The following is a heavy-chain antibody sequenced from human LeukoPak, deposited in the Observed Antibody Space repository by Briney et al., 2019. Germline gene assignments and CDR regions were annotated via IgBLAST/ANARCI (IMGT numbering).Heavy chain of an antibody. CDR2: IYYSGST. J-gene: IGHJ4*02. CDR1: GGSISSYY. D-gene: IGHD3-10*01. V-gene: IGHV4-59*01. Sequence: PSETLSLTCTVSGGSISSYYWSWIRQPPGKGLEWIGYIYYSGSTNYNPSLKSRVTISVDTSKNQFSLKLSSVTAADTAVYYCAREPYYGSGSFLDYWGQGTLVTVSS. CDR3: AREPYYGSGSFLDY.